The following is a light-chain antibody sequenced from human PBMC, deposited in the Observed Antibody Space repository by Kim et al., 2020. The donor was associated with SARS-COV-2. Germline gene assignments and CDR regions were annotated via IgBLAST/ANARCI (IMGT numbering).Light chain of an antibody. V-gene: IGKV1-17*01. CDR3: LQHTDYPWT. J-gene: IGKJ1*01. Sequence: IQMTQSPSSLSASVGDRVTITCRASQGIRNYLGWYQQKPGESPKLLIYAATNLQSGVPSRFSGSGSGTDFTLTISSLQSEDFATYYCLQHTDYPWTFGQGTKVDIK. CDR2: AAT. CDR1: QGIRNY.